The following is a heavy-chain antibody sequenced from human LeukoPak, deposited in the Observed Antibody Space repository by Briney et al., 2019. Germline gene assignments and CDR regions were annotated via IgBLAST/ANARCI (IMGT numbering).Heavy chain of an antibody. Sequence: ASVKVSCKVSGYTLTELSMHWVRQAPGKGLEWMGGFDPEDGETICAQKFQGRVTMTEHTSTDTAYMELSSLRSEDTAVYYCATESTLNYDFWSGYFPAAFDIWGQGTMVTVSS. V-gene: IGHV1-24*01. D-gene: IGHD3-3*01. J-gene: IGHJ3*02. CDR1: GYTLTELS. CDR2: FDPEDGET. CDR3: ATESTLNYDFWSGYFPAAFDI.